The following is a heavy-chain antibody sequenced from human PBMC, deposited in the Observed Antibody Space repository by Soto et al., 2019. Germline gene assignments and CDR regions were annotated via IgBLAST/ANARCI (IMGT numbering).Heavy chain of an antibody. V-gene: IGHV1-69*13. J-gene: IGHJ6*02. CDR2: IIPIFGTA. Sequence: ASVKVSCKASGGTFSSYAIIWVRQAPGQGLEWVGGIIPIFGTANYAQKFQGRVTITADESTSTAYMELSSLRSEDTAVYYCARDISPHCSSTSCYESYYYYGMDVWGQGTTVTVSS. CDR3: ARDISPHCSSTSCYESYYYYGMDV. D-gene: IGHD2-2*01. CDR1: GGTFSSYA.